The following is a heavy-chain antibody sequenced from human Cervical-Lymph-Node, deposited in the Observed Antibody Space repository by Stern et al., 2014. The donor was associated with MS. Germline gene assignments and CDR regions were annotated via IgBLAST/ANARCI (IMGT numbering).Heavy chain of an antibody. Sequence: QVQLVESGPGLVKPSETLSLTCTVSGGSIGSDYWNWIRQSPAKGLEWIGDMYYSVSTNYNPSLESRVTISVDVSKNQFSLRLNSVTAADSAVYYCARGHLRHFAWGRGTLVTVSS. D-gene: IGHD3-9*01. CDR1: GGSIGSDY. CDR2: MYYSVST. V-gene: IGHV4-59*01. CDR3: ARGHLRHFA. J-gene: IGHJ5*02.